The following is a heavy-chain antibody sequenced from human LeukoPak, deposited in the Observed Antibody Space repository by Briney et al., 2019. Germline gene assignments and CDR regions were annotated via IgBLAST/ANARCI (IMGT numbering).Heavy chain of an antibody. CDR3: AREPRITMIVVVTKRDAFDI. Sequence: SETLSLTCTVSGGSISSYYWSWIRQPPGKGLEWIGYIYYSGSTNYNPSLKSRVTISVDTSKNQFSLKLSSVTAADTAVYYCAREPRITMIVVVTKRDAFDIWGQGTMVTVSS. J-gene: IGHJ3*02. D-gene: IGHD3-22*01. V-gene: IGHV4-59*12. CDR1: GGSISSYY. CDR2: IYYSGST.